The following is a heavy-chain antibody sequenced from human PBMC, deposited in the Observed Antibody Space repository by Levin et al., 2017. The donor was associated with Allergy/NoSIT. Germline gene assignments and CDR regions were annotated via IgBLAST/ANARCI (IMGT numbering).Heavy chain of an antibody. CDR2: ISSSSSYT. CDR1: GFTFSDYY. J-gene: IGHJ3*02. D-gene: IGHD6-13*01. CDR3: ARDRIAAAGYLDRADAFDI. Sequence: GESLKISCAASGFTFSDYYMSWIRQAPGKGLEWVSYISSSSSYTNYADSVKGRFTISRDNAKNSLYLQMNSLRAEDTAVYYCARDRIAAAGYLDRADAFDIWGQGTMVTVSS. V-gene: IGHV3-11*05.